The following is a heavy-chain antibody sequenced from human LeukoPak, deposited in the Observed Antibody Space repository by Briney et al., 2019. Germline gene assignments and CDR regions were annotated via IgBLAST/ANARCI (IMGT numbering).Heavy chain of an antibody. J-gene: IGHJ3*02. D-gene: IGHD3-22*01. CDR1: GFTFDDYA. V-gene: IGHV3-9*01. Sequence: GGSLRLSCAASGFTFDDYAMHWVRQAPGKGLEWVSGISWNSGSIGYADSVKGRFTISRDNAKNSLYLQMNSLRAEDTALYYCAKDILSGYYDSSGYYPGAFDIWGQGTMVTVSS. CDR3: AKDILSGYYDSSGYYPGAFDI. CDR2: ISWNSGSI.